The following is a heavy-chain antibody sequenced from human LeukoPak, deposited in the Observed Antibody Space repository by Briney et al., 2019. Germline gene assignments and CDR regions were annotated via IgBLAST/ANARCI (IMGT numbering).Heavy chain of an antibody. CDR2: IFGSGGSA. V-gene: IGHV3-23*01. CDR3: GKTTTGYSSGQKPAWPVDY. Sequence: SCKASGYTFNVYDIHWVRQAPGKGLEWVAGIFGSGGSAHYADSAKGRSTISRDNSKNTVYLQINSLRAEDTAVYYCGKTTTGYSSGQKPAWPVDYWGQGTLVTVSS. J-gene: IGHJ4*02. D-gene: IGHD6-19*01. CDR1: GYTFNVYD.